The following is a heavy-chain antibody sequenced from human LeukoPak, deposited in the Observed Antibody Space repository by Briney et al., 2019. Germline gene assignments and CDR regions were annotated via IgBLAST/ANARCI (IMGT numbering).Heavy chain of an antibody. J-gene: IGHJ4*02. CDR1: GFTFSSYA. CDR2: IGDSGGST. V-gene: IGHV3-23*01. Sequence: GGSLRHSCAASGFTFSSYAMSWVRQAPGKGLEWVSAIGDSGGSTYDADSVKGRFTISRDNSKNTLYLQMNRLRAEDTAVYYCAKDTSIGRYCTNGVCSPFDYWGQGTLVTVSS. D-gene: IGHD2-8*01. CDR3: AKDTSIGRYCTNGVCSPFDY.